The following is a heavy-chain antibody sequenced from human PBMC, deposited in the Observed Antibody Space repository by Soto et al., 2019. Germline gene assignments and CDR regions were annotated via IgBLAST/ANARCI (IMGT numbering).Heavy chain of an antibody. J-gene: IGHJ6*02. CDR2: IYAGTTT. Sequence: GGSLRLSCEASGFTFSRVSMNWVRQVPGKGLEWVSVIYAGTTTSYSDSVKGRFTISRDNSRNTLYLQMNSLRVEDTAVYYCVRDLQGHFGMDAWGQGTAVTVSS. CDR1: GFTFSRVS. CDR3: VRDLQGHFGMDA. V-gene: IGHV3-53*01.